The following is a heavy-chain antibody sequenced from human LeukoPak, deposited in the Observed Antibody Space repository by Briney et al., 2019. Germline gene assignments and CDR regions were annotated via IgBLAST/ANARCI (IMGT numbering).Heavy chain of an antibody. J-gene: IGHJ6*02. CDR1: GGSFSGYY. Sequence: SETLSLTCAVYGGSFSGYYWSWIRQPPGKGLEWIGEINHSGSTNYNPSLKSRVTMTRDTSTSTVYMELSSLRSEDTAVYYCARERDGYNYAYYYGMDVWGQGTTVTVSS. V-gene: IGHV4-34*10. CDR3: ARERDGYNYAYYYGMDV. D-gene: IGHD5-24*01. CDR2: INHSGST.